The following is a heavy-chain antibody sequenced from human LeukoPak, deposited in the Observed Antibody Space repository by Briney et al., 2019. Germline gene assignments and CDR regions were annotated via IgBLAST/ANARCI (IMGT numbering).Heavy chain of an antibody. J-gene: IGHJ4*02. CDR3: AKDNRDYYGSGSYSSYFDY. Sequence: PGGSLRLSCAASGFTFDDYAMHWVRQAPGKGLEWVSGISWNSGKIGYADSVKGRFTISRDNAKNSLYMQMNSLRAEDMALYYCAKDNRDYYGSGSYSSYFDYWGQGTLVTVSS. CDR2: ISWNSGKI. D-gene: IGHD3-10*01. CDR1: GFTFDDYA. V-gene: IGHV3-9*03.